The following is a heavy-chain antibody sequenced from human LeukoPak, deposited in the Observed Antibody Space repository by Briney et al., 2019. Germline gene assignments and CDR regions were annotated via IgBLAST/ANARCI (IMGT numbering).Heavy chain of an antibody. V-gene: IGHV4-59*08. Sequence: SETLSLTCTVSGGSISSYYWSWIRQPPGKGLEWIGYIYYSGSTNYNPSFKSRVTISVDTSKNQFSLKLSSVTAADTAVYYCARLVDIQQTINWFDPWGQGTLVTVSS. J-gene: IGHJ5*02. D-gene: IGHD2-2*03. CDR2: IYYSGST. CDR3: ARLVDIQQTINWFDP. CDR1: GGSISSYY.